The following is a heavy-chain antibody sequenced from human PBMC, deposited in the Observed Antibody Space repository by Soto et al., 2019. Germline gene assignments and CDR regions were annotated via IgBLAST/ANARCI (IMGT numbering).Heavy chain of an antibody. Sequence: GGSLRLSCAASGLTFSDYYMSWIRQAPGKGLEWVSYITSTGSYTKYADSVQGRFTISRDNAKNSLYLQMNSLRAEDTALYYCARDLRSDYYDSSGYPDYWGQGTLVTVSS. CDR3: ARDLRSDYYDSSGYPDY. CDR2: ITSTGSYT. J-gene: IGHJ4*02. CDR1: GLTFSDYY. D-gene: IGHD3-22*01. V-gene: IGHV3-11*05.